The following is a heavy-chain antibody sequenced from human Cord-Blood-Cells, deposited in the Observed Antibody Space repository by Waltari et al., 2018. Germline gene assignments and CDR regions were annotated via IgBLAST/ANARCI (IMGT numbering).Heavy chain of an antibody. CDR1: GGSISSSSYY. Sequence: QLQLQESGPGLVKPSETLSLTCTASGGSISSSSYYWGWIRQPPGKGLEWIGSIYYSGSTYYNPSLKSRVTISVDTSKNQFSLKLSSVTAADTAVYYCASAAGLYYYYYYGMDVWGQGTTVTVSS. J-gene: IGHJ6*02. D-gene: IGHD6-13*01. CDR3: ASAAGLYYYYYYGMDV. CDR2: IYYSGST. V-gene: IGHV4-39*01.